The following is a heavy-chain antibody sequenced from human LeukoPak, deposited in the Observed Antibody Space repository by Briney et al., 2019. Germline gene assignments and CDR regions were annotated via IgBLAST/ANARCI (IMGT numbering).Heavy chain of an antibody. CDR1: GFTFSNAW. D-gene: IGHD6-19*01. J-gene: IGHJ4*02. V-gene: IGHV3-15*01. CDR2: IKSKTDGGTT. Sequence: PGGSLRLSCAASGFTFSNAWMSWVRQAPGKGLEWVGRIKSKTDGGTTDYAAPVKGRFTISRDDSKNTLYLQMNSLKTEDTAVYYCTTAPRQWLDGPYYFDYWGQGTLVTVSS. CDR3: TTAPRQWLDGPYYFDY.